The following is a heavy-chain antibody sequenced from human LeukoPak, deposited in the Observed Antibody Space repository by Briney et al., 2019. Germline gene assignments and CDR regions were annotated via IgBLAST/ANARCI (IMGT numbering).Heavy chain of an antibody. V-gene: IGHV1-8*01. J-gene: IGHJ4*02. Sequence: GASVKVSCKASGYTFTTHDLTWVRQATGQGVEWMGWMNPGNGDTAYAQKFQGRVTMTRDTSMSTAYMELNNLGSEDTAIYYCARGLGHYNTDWFPVSGYWGQGTPVTVSS. CDR2: MNPGNGDT. D-gene: IGHD3-9*01. CDR1: GYTFTTHD. CDR3: ARGLGHYNTDWFPVSGY.